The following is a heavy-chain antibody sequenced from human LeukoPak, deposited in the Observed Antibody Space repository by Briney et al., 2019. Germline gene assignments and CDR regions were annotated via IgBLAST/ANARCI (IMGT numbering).Heavy chain of an antibody. Sequence: GGSLRLSCAASGFTFSSYAMHWVRQAPGKGLEYVSAISSNGGSTYYANSVKGRFTISRDNSKNTLYLQMGSLRAEDMAVYYCARGYDFWGGYPTFDPWGQGTLVTVSS. D-gene: IGHD3-3*01. CDR3: ARGYDFWGGYPTFDP. CDR2: ISSNGGST. V-gene: IGHV3-64*01. CDR1: GFTFSSYA. J-gene: IGHJ5*02.